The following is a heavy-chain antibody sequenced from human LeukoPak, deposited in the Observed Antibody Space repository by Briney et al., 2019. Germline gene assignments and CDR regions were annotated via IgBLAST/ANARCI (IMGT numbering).Heavy chain of an antibody. V-gene: IGHV3-23*01. J-gene: IGHJ4*02. Sequence: GGSLRLSCAASGFTFSGYAMSWVRQAPGKGLEWVSAISGSGGSTYYADSVKGRFTISRDNSKNTLYLQMNSLRAEDTAVYYCARGSRWGSYGYFDYWGQGTLVTVSS. D-gene: IGHD5-18*01. CDR1: GFTFSGYA. CDR3: ARGSRWGSYGYFDY. CDR2: ISGSGGST.